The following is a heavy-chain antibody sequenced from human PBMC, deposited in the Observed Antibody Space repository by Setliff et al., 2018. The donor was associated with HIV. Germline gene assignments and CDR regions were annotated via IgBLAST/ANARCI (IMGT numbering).Heavy chain of an antibody. V-gene: IGHV4-4*09. CDR1: GGSISSYY. D-gene: IGHD3-22*01. Sequence: TSETLSLTCTVSGGSISSYYWSWIRQPPGKGLEWIGYIYTTGSTNYNPSLRSRVTISVDTSKNQFSLRLTSVTAADTAVYYCARGGVYYYDSSGWSMDYWGQGTLVTVSS. CDR2: IYTTGST. J-gene: IGHJ4*02. CDR3: ARGGVYYYDSSGWSMDY.